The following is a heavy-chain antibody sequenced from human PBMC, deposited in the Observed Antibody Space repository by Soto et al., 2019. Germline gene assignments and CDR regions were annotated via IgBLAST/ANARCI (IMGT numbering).Heavy chain of an antibody. Sequence: QITLNESGPTPVKPRQTLTLTCTFSGFSLTTSGVGVGWIRHSPGKAPEWLALIYWDDDKRYSPSLKSRLTITKDTSKNQVVLTMADLDPADTATYYCAPRVLRTVFGLVTTTAIYFDFWGQGTPVAVSS. D-gene: IGHD3-3*01. V-gene: IGHV2-5*02. CDR1: GFSLTTSGVG. J-gene: IGHJ4*02. CDR2: IYWDDDK. CDR3: APRVLRTVFGLVTTTAIYFDF.